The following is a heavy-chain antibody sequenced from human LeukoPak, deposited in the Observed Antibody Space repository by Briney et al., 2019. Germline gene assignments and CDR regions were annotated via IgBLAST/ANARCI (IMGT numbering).Heavy chain of an antibody. D-gene: IGHD3-3*01. J-gene: IGHJ4*02. CDR3: AKDPRFLEWLLSPGFNDY. V-gene: IGHV3-30*02. Sequence: GGSLRLSCAASGFTFSSYGMHWVRQAPGKGLEWVAFIRYDGSNKYYADSVKGRFTISRDNSKNTLYLQMNSLRAEDTAVYYCAKDPRFLEWLLSPGFNDYWGQGTLVTVSS. CDR1: GFTFSSYG. CDR2: IRYDGSNK.